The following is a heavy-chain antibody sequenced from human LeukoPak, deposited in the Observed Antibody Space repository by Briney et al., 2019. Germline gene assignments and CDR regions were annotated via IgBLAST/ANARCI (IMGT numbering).Heavy chain of an antibody. V-gene: IGHV4-38-2*02. Sequence: PSETLSLTCTVSGYSISSGYYWGWIRQPPGKGLEWIGSIYHSGSTYYNPSLKSRVTISVDTSKNQFSLKLSSVTAADTAVYYCARKKGPGGWFDPWGQGTLVTVSS. CDR3: ARKKGPGGWFDP. D-gene: IGHD3-10*01. CDR2: IYHSGST. J-gene: IGHJ5*02. CDR1: GYSISSGYY.